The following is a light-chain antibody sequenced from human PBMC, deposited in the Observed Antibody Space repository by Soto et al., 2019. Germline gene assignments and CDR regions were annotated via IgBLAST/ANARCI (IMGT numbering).Light chain of an antibody. CDR1: QGIRSD. CDR3: LQDYNYPRT. CDR2: DAV. V-gene: IGKV1-6*02. J-gene: IGKJ3*01. Sequence: AIQLTQSPSSLSASVGDRVTITCRARQGIRSDVAWYQQKPGKAPKLLIYDAVTLQNGVPSRFSGGGSGSDFTLSISSLQPEDFATYYCLQDYNYPRTFGPGTKVDI.